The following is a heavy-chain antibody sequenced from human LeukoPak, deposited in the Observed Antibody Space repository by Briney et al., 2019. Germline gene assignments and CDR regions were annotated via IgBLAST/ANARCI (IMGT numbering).Heavy chain of an antibody. D-gene: IGHD5-24*01. J-gene: IGHJ4*02. CDR2: ISGDGSRT. CDR3: VRDQEMTTTADLGY. V-gene: IGHV3-74*01. CDR1: GFTFSSYW. Sequence: GGSLRLSCAASGFTFSSYWMHWVRQAPGKGLVWVSRISGDGSRTNNADSVQGRFTISRDNAENTLYLQMNSLRAEDTAIYYCVRDQEMTTTADLGYWGQGTLVTVSS.